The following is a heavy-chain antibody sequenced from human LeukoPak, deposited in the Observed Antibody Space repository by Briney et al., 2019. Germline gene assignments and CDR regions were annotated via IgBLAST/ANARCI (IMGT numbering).Heavy chain of an antibody. J-gene: IGHJ6*03. CDR2: ISSSSSYI. V-gene: IGHV3-21*01. CDR1: GFTFSSYS. CDR3: ARDPRGSLHYYMDV. D-gene: IGHD2-15*01. Sequence: TGGSLRLSCAASGFTFSSYSMNWVRQAPGKGLEWVSSISSSSSYIYYADSVKGRFTISRDNAKNSLYLQMNSLRAEDTAVYYCARDPRGSLHYYMDVWGKGTTVTVSS.